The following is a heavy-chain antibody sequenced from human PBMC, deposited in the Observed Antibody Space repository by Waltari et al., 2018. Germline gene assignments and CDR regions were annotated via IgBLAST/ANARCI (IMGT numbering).Heavy chain of an antibody. V-gene: IGHV3-53*01. D-gene: IGHD4-17*01. Sequence: EVQLVDFGGGLIHRGGSLRVSCAASVFPVSRNYMTWVSQVSGKGLEWVATVDSGGATYYADSVKGRFTISRDNSKNTLYLQMSGLRTEDTAVYYCARDHYGDPFTRQYYYSMDVWGKGSTVTVSS. CDR2: VDSGGAT. CDR3: ARDHYGDPFTRQYYYSMDV. CDR1: VFPVSRNY. J-gene: IGHJ6*03.